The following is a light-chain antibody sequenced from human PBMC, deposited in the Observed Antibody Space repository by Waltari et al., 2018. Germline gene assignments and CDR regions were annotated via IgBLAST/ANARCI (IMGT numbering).Light chain of an antibody. V-gene: IGKV3-20*01. CDR1: QSVSSSY. J-gene: IGKJ2*01. Sequence: EIVLTQSPGTLSLSPGERATLSCRASQSVSSSYLAWYPQKPGQAPRLLIYGASSRATGIPDRVSGSGSGTDFTLTISRLEPEDFAVYYCQQYGSSPRMYTFGQGTKLEI. CDR3: QQYGSSPRMYT. CDR2: GAS.